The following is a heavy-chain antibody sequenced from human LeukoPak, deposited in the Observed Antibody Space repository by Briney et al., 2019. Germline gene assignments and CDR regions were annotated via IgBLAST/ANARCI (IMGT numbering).Heavy chain of an antibody. V-gene: IGHV3-11*06. CDR3: ARDMGSGYDPEPGTSTDY. CDR2: ISSSSSYT. D-gene: IGHD5-12*01. J-gene: IGHJ4*02. Sequence: GGSLRLSCAASGFTFSDYYMSWIRQAPGKGLEWVSYISSSSSYTNYADSVKGRFTISRDNAKYSLYLQMNSLRAEDTAVYYCARDMGSGYDPEPGTSTDYWGQGTLVTVSS. CDR1: GFTFSDYY.